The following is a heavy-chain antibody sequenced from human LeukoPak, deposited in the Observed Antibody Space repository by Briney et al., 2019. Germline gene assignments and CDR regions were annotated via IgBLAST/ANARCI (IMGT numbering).Heavy chain of an antibody. CDR3: ARGPYGDYVRHYYYGMDV. CDR1: GGSISSGDYY. Sequence: SQTLSLTCTVSGGSISSGDYYWSGIRQPPGKGLEWIGYIYYSGSTYYNPSLKSRVTISVDTSKNQFSLKLSSVTAADTAVYYCARGPYGDYVRHYYYGMDVWGEGTTVTVSS. V-gene: IGHV4-30-4*01. CDR2: IYYSGST. D-gene: IGHD4-17*01. J-gene: IGHJ6*04.